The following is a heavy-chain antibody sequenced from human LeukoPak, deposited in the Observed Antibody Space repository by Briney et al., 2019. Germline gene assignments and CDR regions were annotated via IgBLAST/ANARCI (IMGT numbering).Heavy chain of an antibody. CDR3: VRPYGSSGYHRRAFDI. Sequence: PGGSLRLSCAASGFTFSSYGMSWVRQAPGKGLEWVSGSSGSGGTTSYADSVKDRFTISRDNSKNTLYLQMNSLRAEDTAVYYCVRPYGSSGYHRRAFDIWGQGTMVTVSS. V-gene: IGHV3-23*01. J-gene: IGHJ3*02. D-gene: IGHD3-22*01. CDR2: SSGSGGTT. CDR1: GFTFSSYG.